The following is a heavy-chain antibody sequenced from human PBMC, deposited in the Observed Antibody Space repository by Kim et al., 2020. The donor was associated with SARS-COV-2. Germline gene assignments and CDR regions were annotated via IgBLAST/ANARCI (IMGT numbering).Heavy chain of an antibody. V-gene: IGHV5-51*01. J-gene: IGHJ4*02. Sequence: RYSPSFQGQVTNSADKSISTAYLQWSSLKASDTAMYYCARQSSGWFLDYWGQGTLVTVSS. CDR3: ARQSSGWFLDY. D-gene: IGHD6-19*01.